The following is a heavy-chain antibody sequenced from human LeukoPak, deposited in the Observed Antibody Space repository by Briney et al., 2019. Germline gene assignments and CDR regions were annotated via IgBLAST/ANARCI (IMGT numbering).Heavy chain of an antibody. J-gene: IGHJ6*03. D-gene: IGHD3-10*01. CDR3: ARVPFTYYYGSGSYGDYMDV. CDR2: IRYDGSNK. V-gene: IGHV3-30*02. CDR1: GFTFSSYG. Sequence: GGSLRLSCAASGFTFSSYGMHWVRQAPGKGLEWVAFIRYDGSNKYYADSVKGRLTISRDNAKNTLYLQMNSLRAEDTAVYYCARVPFTYYYGSGSYGDYMDVWGKGTTVTISS.